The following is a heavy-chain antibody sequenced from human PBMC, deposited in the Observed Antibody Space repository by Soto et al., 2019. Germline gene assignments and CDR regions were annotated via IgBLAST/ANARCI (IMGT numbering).Heavy chain of an antibody. D-gene: IGHD3-3*01. V-gene: IGHV4-34*01. CDR2: INHSGST. J-gene: IGHJ5*02. CDR3: ARGNYDFDP. CDR1: GGSFSGYY. Sequence: ASETLSLTCAVYGGSFSGYYWSWIRQPPGKGLEWIGEINHSGSTNYNPSLKSRVTISVDTSKNQFSLKLSSVTAADTAVYYCARGNYDFDPWGQGTLVTVFS.